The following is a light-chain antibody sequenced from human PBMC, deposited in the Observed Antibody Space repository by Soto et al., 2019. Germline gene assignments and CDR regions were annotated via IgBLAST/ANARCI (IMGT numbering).Light chain of an antibody. V-gene: IGKV3-11*01. CDR3: QQRNVWPPIT. J-gene: IGKJ5*01. Sequence: VLTQSPAPLSLSPGERAALSCRASQSIHTSLAWYQQKSGKPPRLVIYDSTLRANGVPDRFGGSRSGTEFTLTINSLEPEDFAVYDCQQRNVWPPITFGQGTRLEIK. CDR1: QSIHTS. CDR2: DST.